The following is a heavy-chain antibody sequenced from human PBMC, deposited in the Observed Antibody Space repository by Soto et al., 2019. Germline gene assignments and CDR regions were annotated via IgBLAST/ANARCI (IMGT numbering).Heavy chain of an antibody. V-gene: IGHV3-64*01. J-gene: IGHJ4*02. CDR1: GFTFSSYA. Sequence: GGSLRLSCAASGFTFSSYAMHWVRQAPGKGLEYVSAISSNGGSTYYANSVKGRFTISRDNSKNTLYLQMGSLRAEDMAVYYCARAHFLNFDYWGQGILVTVSS. CDR3: ARAHFLNFDY. CDR2: ISSNGGST.